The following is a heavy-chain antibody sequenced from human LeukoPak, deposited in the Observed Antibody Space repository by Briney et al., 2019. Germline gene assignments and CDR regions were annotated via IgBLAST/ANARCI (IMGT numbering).Heavy chain of an antibody. CDR2: IYTSGST. J-gene: IGHJ5*02. Sequence: SETLSLTCTVSGGSISSGSYYWSWIRQPPGKGLEWIGRIYTSGSTNYNPSLKSRVTVSVDPSKNQFSLRLSSVTAADTAVYYCARVGDFWSGYYWFDPWGQGTLVTVSS. CDR3: ARVGDFWSGYYWFDP. D-gene: IGHD3-3*01. CDR1: GGSISSGSYY. V-gene: IGHV4-61*02.